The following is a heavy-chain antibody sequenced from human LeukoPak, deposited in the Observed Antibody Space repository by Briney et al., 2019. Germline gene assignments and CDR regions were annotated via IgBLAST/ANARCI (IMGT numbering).Heavy chain of an antibody. D-gene: IGHD6-13*01. V-gene: IGHV4-30-2*01. Sequence: SETLSLTCTVSGGSISSEYWSWIRQPPGKGLEWIGYIYHSGSTYYNPSLKSRVTISVDRSKNQFSLKLSSVTAADTAVYYCATSYSSSWFFFDYWGQGTLVTVSS. CDR2: IYHSGST. CDR3: ATSYSSSWFFFDY. J-gene: IGHJ4*02. CDR1: GGSISSEY.